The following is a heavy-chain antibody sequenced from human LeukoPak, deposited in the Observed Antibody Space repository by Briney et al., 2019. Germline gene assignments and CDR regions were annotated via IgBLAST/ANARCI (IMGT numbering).Heavy chain of an antibody. Sequence: PSETLSLTCTFSGGSIINNNYYWGWIRQPPGKGLEWIGSIYYTGSTYYSPSLKSRVTISIDTSKNQFSLKLNSVTAADTAVYYCARNTIFGVVIHWGQGTLVTVSS. V-gene: IGHV4-39*07. D-gene: IGHD3-3*01. CDR2: IYYTGST. CDR1: GGSIINNNYY. J-gene: IGHJ4*02. CDR3: ARNTIFGVVIH.